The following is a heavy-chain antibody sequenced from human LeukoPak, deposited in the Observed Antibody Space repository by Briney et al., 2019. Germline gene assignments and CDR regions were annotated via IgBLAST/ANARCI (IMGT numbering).Heavy chain of an antibody. CDR2: IYYSGST. Sequence: PSETLSLTCTVSGGSISSYYWSWIRQPPGKGLEWIGYIYYSGSTNYNPSLKSRVTISVDTSKNQFSLKLSSVTAADTAVYYCARAGVIAAAGSAGVAIDYWGQGTLVTVSS. CDR1: GGSISSYY. J-gene: IGHJ4*02. V-gene: IGHV4-59*08. D-gene: IGHD6-13*01. CDR3: ARAGVIAAAGSAGVAIDY.